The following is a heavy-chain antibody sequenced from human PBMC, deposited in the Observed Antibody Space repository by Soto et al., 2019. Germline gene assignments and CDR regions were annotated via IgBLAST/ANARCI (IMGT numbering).Heavy chain of an antibody. CDR1: GGSISSYY. J-gene: IGHJ5*02. V-gene: IGHV4-59*12. CDR2: IYYSGST. Sequence: SETLSLTCTVSGGSISSYYWSWIRQPPGKGLEWIGYIYYSGSTYYNPSLQSRVNISADTSKNHFSLRLSSVTAADTAVYFCARSPVIRGITLAWFDPWGQGTLVTVSS. D-gene: IGHD3-10*01. CDR3: ARSPVIRGITLAWFDP.